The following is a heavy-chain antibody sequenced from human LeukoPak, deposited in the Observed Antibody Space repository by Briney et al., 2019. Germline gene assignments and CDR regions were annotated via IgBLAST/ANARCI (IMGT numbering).Heavy chain of an antibody. D-gene: IGHD3-22*01. CDR1: GFTLSSYA. CDR2: ISGSGGST. CDR3: ATEVTYYYDSSGSPSFDY. J-gene: IGHJ4*02. V-gene: IGHV3-23*01. Sequence: GGSLRLSCAPSGFTLSSYAMSWVRQAPGKGLEWVSAISGSGGSTYYADSVKGRFTISRDNSKNTLYLQMNSLSAEDTAVYYCATEVTYYYDSSGSPSFDYWGQGPLVTVSS.